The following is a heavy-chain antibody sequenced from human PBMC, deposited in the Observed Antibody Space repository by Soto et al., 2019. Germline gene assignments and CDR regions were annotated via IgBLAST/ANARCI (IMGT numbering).Heavy chain of an antibody. CDR1: GFTLSSYW. V-gene: IGHV3-7*01. CDR3: ATTTAFDN. CDR2: IKQDGSEK. Sequence: PGGSLRLSCAASGFTLSSYWMSWVRQAPGKGLEWVANIKQDGSEKYYVDSVKGRFTISRDNAKNSLYLQMNSLRAEDTAVYYCATTTAFDNWGQGTLVTVSS. D-gene: IGHD4-17*01. J-gene: IGHJ4*02.